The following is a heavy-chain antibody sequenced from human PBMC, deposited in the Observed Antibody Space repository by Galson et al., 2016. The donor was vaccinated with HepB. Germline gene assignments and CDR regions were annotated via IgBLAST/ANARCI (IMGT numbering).Heavy chain of an antibody. Sequence: SLRLSCAASGFTFSTSAVHWVRQAPGKGLEWVAVISSDGSNQFYADSVTGRFTISRDNSKDTLYLQMNSLRAEDTAVYYCAKDGGYTYALGYWGRGTLVTVSS. CDR2: ISSDGSNQ. J-gene: IGHJ4*02. V-gene: IGHV3-30-3*01. CDR1: GFTFSTSA. CDR3: AKDGGYTYALGY. D-gene: IGHD5-18*01.